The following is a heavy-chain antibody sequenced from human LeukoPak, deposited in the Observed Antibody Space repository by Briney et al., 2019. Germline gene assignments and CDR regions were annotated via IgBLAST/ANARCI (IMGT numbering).Heavy chain of an antibody. CDR2: ISGSGGST. CDR1: GFTFSSYG. D-gene: IGHD3-16*02. Sequence: GGTLRLSCAASGFTFSSYGMSWVRQAPGKGLEWVSAISGSGGSTYYADSVKGRFTISRDNSKNTLYLQMNSLRAEDTAVYYCAKTYQNYVWGSYRSYYFDYWGQGTLVTVSS. V-gene: IGHV3-23*01. J-gene: IGHJ4*02. CDR3: AKTYQNYVWGSYRSYYFDY.